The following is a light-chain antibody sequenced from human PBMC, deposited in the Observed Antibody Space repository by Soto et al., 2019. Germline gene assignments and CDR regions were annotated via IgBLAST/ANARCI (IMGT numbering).Light chain of an antibody. CDR1: SSNIGTNT. J-gene: IGLJ1*01. CDR3: AAWDDTLNIYV. CDR2: TNN. V-gene: IGLV1-44*01. Sequence: QSVLTQPPSVSGTPGQRVTISCFGGSSNIGTNTVNWYQQLSGTAPKLLIYTNNQRPSGVPDRFSGSKSGTSASLAISGLQSEDELDYYCAAWDDTLNIYVFGTGTKVTVL.